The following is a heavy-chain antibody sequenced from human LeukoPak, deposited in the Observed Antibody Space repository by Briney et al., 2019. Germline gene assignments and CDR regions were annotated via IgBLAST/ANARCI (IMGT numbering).Heavy chain of an antibody. CDR1: GDSISSYY. J-gene: IGHJ4*02. CDR3: ARVVAVAGTGDY. Sequence: PSETLSLTWTVSGDSISSYYWSWIRQPPGKGLEWIGYIYYSGSTYYNPSLKSRVTISVDTSKNQFSLKLSSVTAADTAVYYCARVVAVAGTGDYWGQGTLVTVSS. V-gene: IGHV4-30-4*01. CDR2: IYYSGST. D-gene: IGHD6-19*01.